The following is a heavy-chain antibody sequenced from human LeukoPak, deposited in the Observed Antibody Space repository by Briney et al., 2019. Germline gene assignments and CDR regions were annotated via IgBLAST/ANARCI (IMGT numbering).Heavy chain of an antibody. V-gene: IGHV5-51*01. CDR2: IYPGDSDT. Sequence: GESLKISCKGSGYSFTSYWIGWVRQMPGKGLEWMGIIYPGDSDTRYSPSFQGQVTISADKSFSTAYLQWSSLKASDTAMYYCARLADSSGWFVPHNWFDPWSQGTLVTVSS. J-gene: IGHJ5*02. CDR3: ARLADSSGWFVPHNWFDP. D-gene: IGHD6-19*01. CDR1: GYSFTSYW.